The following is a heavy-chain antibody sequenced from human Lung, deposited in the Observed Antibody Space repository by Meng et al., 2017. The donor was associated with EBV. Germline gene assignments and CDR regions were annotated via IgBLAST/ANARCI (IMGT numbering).Heavy chain of an antibody. Sequence: DSVPGRGEPPGTLSLTCLGRCGLTHSRKWWSWVPPPPGKGLEGIGEIYHSGRTNYNPSLKSRVTISVDKSKNQFSLKLSSVTAADTAVYYCARGKLSGYRYFDYWGQGTLVTVSS. D-gene: IGHD3-3*01. CDR1: CGLTHSRKW. V-gene: IGHV4-4*03. CDR2: IYHSGRT. J-gene: IGHJ4*02. CDR3: ARGKLSGYRYFDY.